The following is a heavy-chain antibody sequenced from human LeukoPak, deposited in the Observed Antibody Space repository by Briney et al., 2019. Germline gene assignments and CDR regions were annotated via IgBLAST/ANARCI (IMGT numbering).Heavy chain of an antibody. CDR1: GGSISSRDYF. D-gene: IGHD6-6*01. Sequence: PSETLSLTCTVSGGSISSRDYFWGWIRQPPGKGLEWIASIYYSGTTHYNPSLNSRVTMSVDTSKNQFSLKLSSVTAADTALYYCAREDSSSSRAPFDYWGQGTLVTVSS. CDR3: AREDSSSSRAPFDY. V-gene: IGHV4-39*02. CDR2: IYYSGTT. J-gene: IGHJ4*02.